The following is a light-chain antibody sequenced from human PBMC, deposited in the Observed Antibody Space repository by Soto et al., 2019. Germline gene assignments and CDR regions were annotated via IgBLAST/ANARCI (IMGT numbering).Light chain of an antibody. CDR3: ASYTTSGTVV. CDR1: SSDVGSHNY. CDR2: DVT. Sequence: QSALTQPASVSGSPGQSVTISCTGTSSDVGSHNYLSWYQHHPAKAPKLIIYDVTNRPSGASWRFSGSKSGNTASLTISGLQTEDEADYYCASYTTSGTVVFGGGTKVTVL. J-gene: IGLJ3*02. V-gene: IGLV2-14*03.